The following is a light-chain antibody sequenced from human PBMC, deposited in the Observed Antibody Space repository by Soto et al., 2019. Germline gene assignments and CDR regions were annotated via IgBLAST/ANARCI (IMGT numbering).Light chain of an antibody. J-gene: IGKJ3*01. CDR2: AAS. CDR3: QQANSLPVT. V-gene: IGKV1-12*01. CDR1: QGISNW. Sequence: DIQMSQSPSSVSASVGDRVTITCRASQGISNWLAWYQQKPVKAPSLLIHAASSLQSGVPSRFSGSGYGTDFTLTISSLQPEDFATYFCQQANSLPVTFGPGTKVDIK.